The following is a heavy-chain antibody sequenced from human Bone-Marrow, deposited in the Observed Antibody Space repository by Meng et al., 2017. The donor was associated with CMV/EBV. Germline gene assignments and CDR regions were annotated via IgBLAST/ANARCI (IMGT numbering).Heavy chain of an antibody. CDR1: GGSFSGYN. J-gene: IGHJ4*02. CDR2: INHSGST. CDR3: ARATRGVPAAMRLDY. D-gene: IGHD2-2*01. V-gene: IGHV4-34*01. Sequence: SQTLSLTCVDYGGSFSGYNWSWIRQPPGKGLEWIGEINHSGSTNYNPSLKSRVTISVDTSKNQFSLKLSSVIAADTAVYYCARATRGVPAAMRLDYWGQGTLVTVSS.